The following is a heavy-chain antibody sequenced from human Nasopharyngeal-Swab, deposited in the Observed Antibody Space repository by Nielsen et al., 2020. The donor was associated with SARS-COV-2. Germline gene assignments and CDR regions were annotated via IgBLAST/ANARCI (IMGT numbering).Heavy chain of an antibody. CDR2: ITWNSGII. D-gene: IGHD3-10*01. CDR3: AKRESYWYFDL. Sequence: SLKVSCAASGVMFGDYAMHWVRQTPGKGLEWVSGITWNSGIIGYADSVKGRFTISRDNGKKSLYLQMNSLRPEDTAFYYCAKRESYWYFDLWGRGTLVSVSS. V-gene: IGHV3-9*01. CDR1: GVMFGDYA. J-gene: IGHJ2*01.